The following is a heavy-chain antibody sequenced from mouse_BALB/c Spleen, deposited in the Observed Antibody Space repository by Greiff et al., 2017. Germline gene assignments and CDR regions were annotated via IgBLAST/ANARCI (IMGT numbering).Heavy chain of an antibody. CDR2: INSNGGST. CDR1: GFTFSSYG. J-gene: IGHJ1*01. D-gene: IGHD1-2*01. CDR3: ARDIRLRWYFDV. V-gene: IGHV5-6-3*01. Sequence: VQLKESGGGLVQPGGSLKLSCAASGFTFSSYGIPPPPPTPDKRLELVATINSNGGSTYYPDSVKGRFTISRDNAKNTLYLQMSSLKSEDTAMYYCARDIRLRWYFDVWGAGTTVTVSS.